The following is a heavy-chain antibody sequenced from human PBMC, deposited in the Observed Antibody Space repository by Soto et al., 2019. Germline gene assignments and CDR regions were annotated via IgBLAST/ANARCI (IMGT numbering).Heavy chain of an antibody. CDR3: ARGSSSSFDS. Sequence: PSETLSLTCTVSDVSLSSYYWSWIRQPPGKGLEWIGYIYYSGSTTYNSSLKSRVTISVDMAKNQFSLKLTSVTAADTAVYYCARGSSSSFDSWGLGTLVTVSS. CDR1: DVSLSSYY. J-gene: IGHJ4*02. V-gene: IGHV4-59*01. D-gene: IGHD6-13*01. CDR2: IYYSGST.